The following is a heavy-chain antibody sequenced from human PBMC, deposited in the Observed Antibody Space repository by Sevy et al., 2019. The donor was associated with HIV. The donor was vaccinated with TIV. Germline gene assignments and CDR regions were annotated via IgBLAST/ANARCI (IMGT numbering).Heavy chain of an antibody. J-gene: IGHJ6*02. V-gene: IGHV4-59*01. CDR2: IYYTGST. CDR1: GGSISSYY. Sequence: SETLFLTCTVSGGSISSYYWSWIRQPPGKGLEWIGYIYYTGSTNYNPSLKSRVTISVDTSKNQFSLKLSSVTAADTAVYYCARELISGRYYGMDVCGQGTTVTVSS. D-gene: IGHD6-19*01. CDR3: ARELISGRYYGMDV.